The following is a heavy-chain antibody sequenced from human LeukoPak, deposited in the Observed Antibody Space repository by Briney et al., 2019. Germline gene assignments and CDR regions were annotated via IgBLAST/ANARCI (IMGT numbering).Heavy chain of an antibody. CDR2: INQDGSGE. V-gene: IGHV3-7*01. D-gene: IGHD6-19*01. Sequence: GGSLRLSCAASGFTFSSSWMSWVRQAPGKGLEWVANINQDGSGEYYVDSVKGRFTISRDNAKNSVSLQMNSLRAEDTAMYYCARKVGKYSGWYNYWGQGTLVTVSS. CDR3: ARKVGKYSGWYNY. J-gene: IGHJ4*02. CDR1: GFTFSSSW.